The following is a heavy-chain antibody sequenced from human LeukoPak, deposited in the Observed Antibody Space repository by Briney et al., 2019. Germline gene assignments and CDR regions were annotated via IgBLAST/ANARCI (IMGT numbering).Heavy chain of an antibody. J-gene: IGHJ4*02. CDR1: GGSISSYY. V-gene: IGHV4-4*09. Sequence: SETLSLTCTVSGGSISSYYWSWIRQPPGKGLEWIGYIYTSGSTNYNPSLKSRVTISVDTSKNQFSLKLSSVTAADTAVYYCARVLVVTAILDYWGQGTLVTVSS. CDR3: ARVLVVTAILDY. D-gene: IGHD2-21*02. CDR2: IYTSGST.